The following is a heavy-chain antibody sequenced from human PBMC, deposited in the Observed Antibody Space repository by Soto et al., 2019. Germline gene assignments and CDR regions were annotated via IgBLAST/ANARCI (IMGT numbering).Heavy chain of an antibody. CDR2: IVPMFHTP. D-gene: IGHD6-13*01. V-gene: IGHV1-69*13. Sequence: SVKVSCKASGGTFKNYAISWVRQAPGHGLEWMGGIVPMFHTPNYAPRFQGRVTIAADESTNTAYMELTSLRSDDTAVYYCGRGPSPRAPAGGTPYYYAMDVWGQGTTVTVSS. CDR3: GRGPSPRAPAGGTPYYYAMDV. J-gene: IGHJ6*02. CDR1: GGTFKNYA.